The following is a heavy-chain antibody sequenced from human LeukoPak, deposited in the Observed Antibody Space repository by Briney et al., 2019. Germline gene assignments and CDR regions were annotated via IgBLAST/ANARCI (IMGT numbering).Heavy chain of an antibody. Sequence: ASVKVSCKASGGTFSSYAISWVRQAPGQGLEWMGGIIPIFGTANYAQKFQGRVTITADESTSTAYMELSSLRSEDTAVYYCARDGVVVAAPGDYWGQGTLVTVSS. V-gene: IGHV1-69*13. J-gene: IGHJ4*02. CDR1: GGTFSSYA. D-gene: IGHD2-15*01. CDR3: ARDGVVVAAPGDY. CDR2: IIPIFGTA.